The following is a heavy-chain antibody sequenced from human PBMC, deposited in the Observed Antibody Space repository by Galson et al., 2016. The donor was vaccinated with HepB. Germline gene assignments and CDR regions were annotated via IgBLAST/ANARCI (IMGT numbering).Heavy chain of an antibody. J-gene: IGHJ4*02. V-gene: IGHV3-23*01. D-gene: IGHD5-18*01. CDR1: GFTFSTYA. CDR2: IGGGGSTNT. Sequence: SLRLSCAASGFTFSTYAMNWVRQAPGKGLEWVSTIGGGGSTNTYYADSVKGRFTISRDNSKDTLYLRMSSLGAEDTAVYYCARGGKIQAWTIDYRGQGIVVTVSS. CDR3: ARGGKIQAWTIDY.